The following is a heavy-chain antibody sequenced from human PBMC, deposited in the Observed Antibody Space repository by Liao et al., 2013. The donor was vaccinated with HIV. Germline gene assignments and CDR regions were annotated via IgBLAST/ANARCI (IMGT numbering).Heavy chain of an antibody. V-gene: IGHV4-61*02. Sequence: QVQLQESGPGLVKPSQTLSLTCTVSGGSISSGSYYWSWIRQPAGKGLEWIGRIYTSGSTNYNPSLKSRVTMSLDASKNQFSLNLSSVTAADTAVYYCARGGGYRSGWYPFDSWGQGTLVTVSS. CDR1: GGSISSGSYY. D-gene: IGHD6-19*01. J-gene: IGHJ4*02. CDR3: ARGGGYRSGWYPFDS. CDR2: IYTSGST.